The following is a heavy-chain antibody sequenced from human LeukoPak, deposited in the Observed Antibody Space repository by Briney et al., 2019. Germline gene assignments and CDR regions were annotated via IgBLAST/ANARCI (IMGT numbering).Heavy chain of an antibody. CDR2: IYTSGST. D-gene: IGHD6-6*01. J-gene: IGHJ5*02. Sequence: PSQTLSLTCTVSGGSISSGSYYWSWIRQPAGKGLEWIGRIYTSGSTNYNPSLKSRVTISVDTSKNQFSLKLSSVTAADTAVYYCARGTKPQQLGHNWFDPWGQGTLVTVSS. CDR3: ARGTKPQQLGHNWFDP. V-gene: IGHV4-61*02. CDR1: GGSISSGSYY.